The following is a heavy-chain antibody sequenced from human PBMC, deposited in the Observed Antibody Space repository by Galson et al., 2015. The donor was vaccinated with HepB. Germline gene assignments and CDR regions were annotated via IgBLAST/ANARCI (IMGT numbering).Heavy chain of an antibody. V-gene: IGHV3-66*01. CDR1: GFTVSSNY. CDR2: IYSGGST. CDR3: AREYSRLGAFDI. Sequence: PRLSCAASGFTVSSNYMSWVRQAPGKGLEWVSVIYSGGSTYYADSVKGRFTISRDNSKNTLYLQMNSLRAEDTAVYYCAREYSRLGAFDIWGQGTMVTVSS. D-gene: IGHD2-15*01. J-gene: IGHJ3*02.